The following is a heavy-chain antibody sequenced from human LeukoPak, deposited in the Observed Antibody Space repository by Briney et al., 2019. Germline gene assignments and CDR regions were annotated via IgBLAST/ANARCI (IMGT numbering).Heavy chain of an antibody. J-gene: IGHJ4*02. CDR1: GXDFSNYC. CDR2: IYPDDSDT. D-gene: IGHD5/OR15-5a*01. CDR3: ARRSSIGSPLFDY. Sequence: GESLKISCKGFGXDFSNYCIGWVRQMPGKGLEWMGIIYPDDSDTRYSPSFEGQVTVSAAKSISTAYLQWSSLKTSDTAMHYCARRSSIGSPLFDYWGQGTLVTVSS. V-gene: IGHV5-51*01.